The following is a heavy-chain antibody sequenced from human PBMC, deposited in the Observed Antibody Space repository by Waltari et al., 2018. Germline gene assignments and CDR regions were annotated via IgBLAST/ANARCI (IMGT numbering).Heavy chain of an antibody. D-gene: IGHD6-13*01. J-gene: IGHJ5*02. CDR2: ISKDGRNK. Sequence: QVQLVESGGGVVQPGRSLRLSCAASGFTFSSLAMHWVWQAPGKGLEWRGDISKDGRNKDDGDSGKGRLTSSRDNSKNTLYLQMNSRGAEDTAVYYCARSTQAAAAPNWFDPWGQGTLVTVSS. V-gene: IGHV3-30*04. CDR1: GFTFSSLA. CDR3: ARSTQAAAAPNWFDP.